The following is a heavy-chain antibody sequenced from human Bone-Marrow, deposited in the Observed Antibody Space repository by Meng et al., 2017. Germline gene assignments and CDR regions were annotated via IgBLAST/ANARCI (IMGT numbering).Heavy chain of an antibody. CDR2: IYPGDSDT. J-gene: IGHJ5*02. Sequence: KVSCKGSGYGFTSYWIGWVRQMPGKGLEWMGIIYPGDSDTRYSPSFQGQVTISADKSISTAYLQWSSLKASDTAMYYCARHGEQQLIRTGWFDPWGQGTLVTVSS. V-gene: IGHV5-51*01. CDR3: ARHGEQQLIRTGWFDP. CDR1: GYGFTSYW. D-gene: IGHD6-13*01.